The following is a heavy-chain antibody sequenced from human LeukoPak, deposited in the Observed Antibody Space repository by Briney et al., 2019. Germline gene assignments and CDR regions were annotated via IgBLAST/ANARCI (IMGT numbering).Heavy chain of an antibody. Sequence: ASVKVSCKASGYTFIGYYMHWVRQAPGQGLEWMGWINPNSGGTSYAQKFQGRVTMTRDTSISTAYMELSRLRSDDTAVYYCAREGYGDYDLFDYWGQGTLVTVSS. CDR2: INPNSGGT. J-gene: IGHJ4*02. D-gene: IGHD4-17*01. CDR1: GYTFIGYY. V-gene: IGHV1-2*02. CDR3: AREGYGDYDLFDY.